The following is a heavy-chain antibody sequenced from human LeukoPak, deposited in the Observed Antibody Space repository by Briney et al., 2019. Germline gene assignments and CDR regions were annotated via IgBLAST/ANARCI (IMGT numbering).Heavy chain of an antibody. Sequence: GGSLRLSCAASGFTFSNYAMSWVRQAPGKGLEWVSAISGSGDSTFYADSVKGRFSISRDNSKNTLYLQVNGLRTEDTAVYYCAKDYVVGSIDYWGQGTLVTVSS. D-gene: IGHD2-21*01. V-gene: IGHV3-23*01. J-gene: IGHJ4*02. CDR1: GFTFSNYA. CDR3: AKDYVVGSIDY. CDR2: ISGSGDST.